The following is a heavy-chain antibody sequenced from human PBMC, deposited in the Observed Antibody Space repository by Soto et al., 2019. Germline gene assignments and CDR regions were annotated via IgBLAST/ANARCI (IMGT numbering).Heavy chain of an antibody. CDR3: ERESRRITFDY. CDR2: IYYSGST. D-gene: IGHD1-20*01. Sequence: PSETLSLTCTVSGGSISSGGYYWSWIRQHPGKGLEWIGYIYYSGSTYYNPSLKSRVNISVDTSKNQFSLKLSSVTAADTAVYYCERESRRITFDYWGRGTLVTVSS. J-gene: IGHJ4*02. V-gene: IGHV4-31*03. CDR1: GGSISSGGYY.